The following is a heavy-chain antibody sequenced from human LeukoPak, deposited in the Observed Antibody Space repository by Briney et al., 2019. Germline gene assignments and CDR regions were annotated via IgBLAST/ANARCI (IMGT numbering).Heavy chain of an antibody. V-gene: IGHV3-21*03. CDR2: ISPSGRNT. Sequence: GGSLRLSCAASGFTFSSYCMRWVRQAPGKGLEWVSSISPSGRNTYYADSVKGRFIISRDNAKNSLYQQMNSLRAEDTAVYYCANGDGYNYFSGEIDYWGQGTLVTVSS. D-gene: IGHD5-24*01. CDR1: GFTFSSYC. CDR3: ANGDGYNYFSGEIDY. J-gene: IGHJ4*02.